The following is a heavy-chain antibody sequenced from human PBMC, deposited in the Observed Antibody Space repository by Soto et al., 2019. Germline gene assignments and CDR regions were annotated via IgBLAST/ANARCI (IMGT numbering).Heavy chain of an antibody. D-gene: IGHD6-13*01. V-gene: IGHV4-30-2*01. CDR1: GGSISSGGYS. CDR3: ARVSAAGGWFDP. CDR2: IYHSGST. Sequence: LSLTCAVSGGSISSGGYSWSWIRQPPGKGLEWIGYIYHSGSTYYNPSLKSRVTISVDRSKNQFSLKLSSVTAADTAVYYCARVSAAGGWFDPWGQGTLVTVSS. J-gene: IGHJ5*02.